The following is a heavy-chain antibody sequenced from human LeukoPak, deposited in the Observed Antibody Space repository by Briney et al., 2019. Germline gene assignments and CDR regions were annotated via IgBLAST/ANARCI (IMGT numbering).Heavy chain of an antibody. Sequence: GESLRLSCAASGFTFNTFSMNWFRQAPGKGLEWVSSIKPDNSNIYYADSVKGRFTISRDNAKNSLYLQMNSLRAEDTAVYYCARGGWYIDFWGQGTLVTVSS. V-gene: IGHV3-21*01. J-gene: IGHJ4*02. CDR1: GFTFNTFS. CDR2: IKPDNSNI. D-gene: IGHD6-19*01. CDR3: ARGGWYIDF.